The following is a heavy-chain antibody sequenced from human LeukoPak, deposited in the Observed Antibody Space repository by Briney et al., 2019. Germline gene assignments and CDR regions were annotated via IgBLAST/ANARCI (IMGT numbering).Heavy chain of an antibody. CDR2: INPNSGGT. D-gene: IGHD6-13*01. CDR3: ARAIFWIAAAGRAYYFDY. V-gene: IGHV1-2*02. J-gene: IGHJ4*02. CDR1: GYTFTGYY. Sequence: ASVKVSCKASGYTFTGYYMHWVRQAPGQGLEWMGWINPNSGGTNYAQKFQGRVTMTRDTSISTAYMELSRLRSEDTAVYYCARAIFWIAAAGRAYYFDYWGQGTLVTVSS.